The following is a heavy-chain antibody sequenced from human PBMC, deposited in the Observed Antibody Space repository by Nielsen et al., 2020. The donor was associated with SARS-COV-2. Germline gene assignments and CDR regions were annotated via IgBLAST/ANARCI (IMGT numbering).Heavy chain of an antibody. Sequence: VSVKVSCKASGYTFTSYAMNWVRQAPGQGLEWMGWMNPNSGNTGYTQKFQGRVTMTRNTSISTAYMELSSLRSEDTAVYYCARDCSCGLGSSPSYYFDYWGQGTLVTVSS. J-gene: IGHJ4*02. CDR2: MNPNSGNT. D-gene: IGHD7-27*01. CDR3: ARDCSCGLGSSPSYYFDY. V-gene: IGHV1-8*02. CDR1: GYTFTSYA.